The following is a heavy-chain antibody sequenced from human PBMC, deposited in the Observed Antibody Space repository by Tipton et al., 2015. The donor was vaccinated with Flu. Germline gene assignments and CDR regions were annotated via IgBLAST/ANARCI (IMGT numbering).Heavy chain of an antibody. CDR2: IYPAGGGI. CDR3: ARDKGGGTYTFDV. D-gene: IGHD1-1*01. J-gene: IGHJ3*01. V-gene: IGHV1-46*01. CDR1: GYTFTSYN. Sequence: QLVQPGAEVKKPGASVKVSCKASGYTFTSYNMHWVRQAPGQGLEWMGIIYPAGGGISYAQKFQGRVIMTRDRSTGTVHMELSSLRSDDTAMYYCARDKGGGTYTFDVWGQGTMVTVSS.